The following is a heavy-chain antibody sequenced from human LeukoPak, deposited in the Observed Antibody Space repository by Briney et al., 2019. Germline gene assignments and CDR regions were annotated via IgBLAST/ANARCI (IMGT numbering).Heavy chain of an antibody. Sequence: GGSLRLSCAVSGFTFSSYWMSCVRQAPGKGLEWVANIKQGGSNKYYVDSVKGRFTISRDNAKNSLYLQMNSLRAEDTAVYYCPRTVTTFWGYHMDVWGKGTTVIVSS. V-gene: IGHV3-7*01. J-gene: IGHJ6*03. CDR2: IKQGGSNK. D-gene: IGHD1/OR15-1a*01. CDR1: GFTFSSYW. CDR3: PRTVTTFWGYHMDV.